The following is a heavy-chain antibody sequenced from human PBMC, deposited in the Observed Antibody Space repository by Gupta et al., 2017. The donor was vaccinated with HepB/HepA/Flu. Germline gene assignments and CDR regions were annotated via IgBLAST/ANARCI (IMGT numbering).Heavy chain of an antibody. Sequence: QSTLTESGPTQVKPTQTLTLTCTFSGFALSTSGVGVGWIRPPPGKALEWLALIYWDDDKRYSPSLKSRLTITKDTSKNQVVLTMTNMDPVDTATYYCAHSWRSSSYIDYWGQGTLVTVSS. V-gene: IGHV2-5*02. J-gene: IGHJ4*02. CDR1: GFALSTSGVG. CDR2: IYWDDDK. D-gene: IGHD6-6*01. CDR3: AHSWRSSSYIDY.